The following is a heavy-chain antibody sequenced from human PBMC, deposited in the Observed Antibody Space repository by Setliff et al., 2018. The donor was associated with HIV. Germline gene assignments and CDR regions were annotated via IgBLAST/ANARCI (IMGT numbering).Heavy chain of an antibody. J-gene: IGHJ4*02. CDR3: ARERDRSGHHPDY. D-gene: IGHD3-22*01. CDR1: GFTFTNYA. V-gene: IGHV1-3*03. Sequence: ASVKVSCKASGFTFTNYAIHWVRQAPGQRLEWMGWINVDSGNTKYLQDLQGRVTITKDRSASTAYMEVSNLRSEDMAVYYCARERDRSGHHPDYWGQGTLVTVSS. CDR2: INVDSGNT.